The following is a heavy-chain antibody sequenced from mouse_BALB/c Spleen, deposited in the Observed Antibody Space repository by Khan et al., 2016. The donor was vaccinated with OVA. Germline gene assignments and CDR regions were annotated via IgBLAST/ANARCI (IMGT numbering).Heavy chain of an antibody. D-gene: IGHD1-1*01. CDR3: ARRAYYYDSEGFAY. J-gene: IGHJ3*01. Sequence: EVELVESGGDLVKPGGSLKLSCAASGFTFSTYGMSWVRQTPDKRLEWVATVSTGGGYTYYPDSVTGRFTISRDNAKNTLYLQMSSLKSEDTAMFYGARRAYYYDSEGFAYWGQGTLVTVSA. CDR1: GFTFSTYG. CDR2: VSTGGGYT. V-gene: IGHV5-6*01.